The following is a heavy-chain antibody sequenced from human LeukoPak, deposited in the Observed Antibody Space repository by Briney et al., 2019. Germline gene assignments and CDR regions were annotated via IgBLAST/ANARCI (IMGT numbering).Heavy chain of an antibody. D-gene: IGHD1-26*01. CDR2: INHSGST. CDR3: ARLRKVGAIRRGFDY. V-gene: IGHV4-34*01. Sequence: SETLSLTCAVYGGSLSGYYWIWIRQPPGKGLEWIGEINHSGSTNYNPSLKSRVTISVDTSKNQFSLKLSSVTAADTAVYYCARLRKVGAIRRGFDYWGQGTLVTVSS. CDR1: GGSLSGYY. J-gene: IGHJ4*02.